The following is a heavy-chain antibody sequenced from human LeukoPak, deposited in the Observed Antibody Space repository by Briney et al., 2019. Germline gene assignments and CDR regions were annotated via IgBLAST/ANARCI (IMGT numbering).Heavy chain of an antibody. V-gene: IGHV3-23*01. Sequence: PGGSLRLSCAASGFTFSSYAMSWVRQAPGKGLEWVSAISGSGGSTYYADSVKGRFTISRDNSKNTLYLQMNSLRAEDTAVYYCAKGPRGSGTSYYYYGMDVWGQGTTVTVSS. D-gene: IGHD3/OR15-3a*01. CDR3: AKGPRGSGTSYYYYGMDV. CDR2: ISGSGGST. J-gene: IGHJ6*02. CDR1: GFTFSSYA.